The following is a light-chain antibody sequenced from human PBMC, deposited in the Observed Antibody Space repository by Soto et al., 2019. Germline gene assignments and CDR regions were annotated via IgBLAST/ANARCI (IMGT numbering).Light chain of an antibody. CDR3: QQRSNWPIT. Sequence: IIMTQSAATLSVSPGERATLSCRASQSVNSNLAWYQQKPGQAPRLLIYDASSRAADIPDRFSGSGSGTDFTLTISSLEPEDFVVYYCQQRSNWPITFGQGTRLEIK. J-gene: IGKJ5*01. CDR2: DAS. CDR1: QSVNSN. V-gene: IGKV3-11*01.